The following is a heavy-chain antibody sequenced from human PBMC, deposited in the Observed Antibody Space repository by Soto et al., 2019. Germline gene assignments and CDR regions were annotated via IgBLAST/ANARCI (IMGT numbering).Heavy chain of an antibody. D-gene: IGHD1-26*01. V-gene: IGHV5-51*03. CDR2: IYPGDSDT. Sequence: EVQLVQSEPEVKKPGESLKISCKGSGYNFPKYWIGWVRQMPGKGLEWMGIIYPGDSDTRYSPSFRGQGTISVDKSTTTAYLQWSSLKASDTAMYFCARGGGHGGKYYDYFDYWGQGTLVTVSS. J-gene: IGHJ4*02. CDR1: GYNFPKYW. CDR3: ARGGGHGGKYYDYFDY.